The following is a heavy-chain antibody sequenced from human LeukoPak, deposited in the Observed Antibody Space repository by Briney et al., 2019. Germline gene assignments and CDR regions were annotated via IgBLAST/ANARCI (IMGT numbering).Heavy chain of an antibody. J-gene: IGHJ4*02. CDR2: IYYTGRT. CDR3: ARLKPFSGSYTRFYFDY. V-gene: IGHV4-39*01. Sequence: PSETLSLTCTVSGDSMSSSTYHWGWIRQPPGKGLEWSGSIYYTGRTYYNPSLKSRVTVSVDTSENQFSLKLSSVTAADTAVYYCARLKPFSGSYTRFYFDYWGQGTLVTVSS. D-gene: IGHD1-26*01. CDR1: GDSMSSSTYH.